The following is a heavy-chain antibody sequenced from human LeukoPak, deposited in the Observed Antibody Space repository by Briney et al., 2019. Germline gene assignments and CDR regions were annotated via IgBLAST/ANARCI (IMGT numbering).Heavy chain of an antibody. CDR1: GGSISSGGYY. CDR3: ARNSHLTGATPRWFDT. D-gene: IGHD1-7*01. J-gene: IGHJ5*02. Sequence: SETLSLTCSVSGGSISSGGYYWSWLRHHPGGGLESIEYFYYSGSAYYNPSHKSRITLLVATSKHQFSLMLSLVTAADAALYFWARNSHLTGATPRWFDTWGQGNLVTVSS. V-gene: IGHV4-31*03. CDR2: FYYSGSA.